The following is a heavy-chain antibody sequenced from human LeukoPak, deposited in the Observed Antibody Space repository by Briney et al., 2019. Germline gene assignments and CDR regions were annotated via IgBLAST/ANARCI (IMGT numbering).Heavy chain of an antibody. CDR2: IYYGGST. V-gene: IGHV4-39*01. Sequence: SETLSLTCTVSGGSIRSSSYYWGWIRQPPGKGLEWIGSIYYGGSTYYNPSLKSRVTISVDTSKNQFSLKLSSVTAADTAVYYCAGYSSSWPRSPYNWFDPWGQGTLVTVSS. CDR1: GGSIRSSSYY. J-gene: IGHJ5*02. D-gene: IGHD6-13*01. CDR3: AGYSSSWPRSPYNWFDP.